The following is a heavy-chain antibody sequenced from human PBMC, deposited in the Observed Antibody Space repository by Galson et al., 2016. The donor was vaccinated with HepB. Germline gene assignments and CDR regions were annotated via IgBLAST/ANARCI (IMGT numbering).Heavy chain of an antibody. CDR3: AHPRTPTTSYFDY. CDR2: ITGSGGST. D-gene: IGHD1-14*01. Sequence: SLRLSCAASGFTFSSYTMSWVRQAPGKRLEWVSAITGSGGSTYYTDSVKGRFTISRDKSKNTLYLQMNSLRAQATAVYYCAHPRTPTTSYFDYWGQGTLVTVSS. CDR1: GFTFSSYT. V-gene: IGHV3-23*01. J-gene: IGHJ4*02.